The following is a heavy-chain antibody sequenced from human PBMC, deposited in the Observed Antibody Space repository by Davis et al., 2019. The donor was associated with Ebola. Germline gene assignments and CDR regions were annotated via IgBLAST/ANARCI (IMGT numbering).Heavy chain of an antibody. CDR1: GFTFSDYY. CDR3: ARDRYYYDSSGYHPYFDY. V-gene: IGHV3-11*01. J-gene: IGHJ4*02. D-gene: IGHD3-22*01. Sequence: LGGSLRLSCAASGFTFSDYYMSWIRQAPGKGLEWVSYISSSGSTIYYADSVKGRFTISRDNAKNSLYLQMNSLRAEDTAVYYCARDRYYYDSSGYHPYFDYWGQGTLVTVSS. CDR2: ISSSGSTI.